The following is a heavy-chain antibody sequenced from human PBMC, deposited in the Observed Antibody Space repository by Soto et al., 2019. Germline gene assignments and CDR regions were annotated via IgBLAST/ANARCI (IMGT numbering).Heavy chain of an antibody. CDR3: ARGSWDDVSGHYYMDV. Sequence: SLTCDISGDSVSSNSAGWNWIRQTPSRGLEWLGRTYYKSKWYYTYAASVKSRITVSPDTSKNQFSLQLTSVTPEDTAVYYCARGSWDDVSGHYYMDVWDKGTTVTVSS. D-gene: IGHD1-1*01. J-gene: IGHJ6*03. V-gene: IGHV6-1*01. CDR2: TYYKSKWYY. CDR1: GDSVSSNSAG.